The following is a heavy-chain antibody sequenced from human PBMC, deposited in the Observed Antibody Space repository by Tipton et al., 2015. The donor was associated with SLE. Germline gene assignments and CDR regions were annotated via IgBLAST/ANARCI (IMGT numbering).Heavy chain of an antibody. CDR2: INHDGST. D-gene: IGHD6-6*01. CDR1: GVSFGGYY. J-gene: IGHJ4*02. CDR3: ARWYSRSSYFFDF. Sequence: TLSLTCAVHGVSFGGYYWTWIRQPPGKGLEWIGEINHDGSTNYNPSLKSRVTISSDTSKNQFSLKVNSVTAADTAVYFCARWYSRSSYFFDFWGQGMLVTVSS. V-gene: IGHV4-34*01.